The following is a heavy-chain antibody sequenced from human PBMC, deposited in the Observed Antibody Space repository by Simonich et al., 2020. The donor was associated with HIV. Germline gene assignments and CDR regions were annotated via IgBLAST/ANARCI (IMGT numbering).Heavy chain of an antibody. V-gene: IGHV1-2*06. CDR2: IDPKSGGT. CDR3: ASPYGINSPDAFAI. Sequence: QVQLVQSGAEVENPGASVKVSCKASGYTFTGYYMHWVRQAPGQGLEWRGRIDPKSGGTNAAQRFRGRVTMTRDTSISTAYMELSSLRSDDTAIYYCASPYGINSPDAFAIWGQGTLVTVSS. D-gene: IGHD4-17*01. J-gene: IGHJ3*02. CDR1: GYTFTGYY.